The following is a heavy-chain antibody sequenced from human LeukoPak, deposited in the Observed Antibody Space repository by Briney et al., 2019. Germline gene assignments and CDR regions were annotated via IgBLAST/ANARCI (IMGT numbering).Heavy chain of an antibody. J-gene: IGHJ4*02. Sequence: ASVTVSCTASGYTFTGYYIHWVRQAPGQGLEWMGWINPNSGGTNYAQKFEGWVTLTRDTSINTAYMDLRRQKSDDTAIYYCARDISTIWAGVDYWGQGTLVTVSS. CDR1: GYTFTGYY. V-gene: IGHV1-2*04. CDR3: ARDISTIWAGVDY. D-gene: IGHD6-13*01. CDR2: INPNSGGT.